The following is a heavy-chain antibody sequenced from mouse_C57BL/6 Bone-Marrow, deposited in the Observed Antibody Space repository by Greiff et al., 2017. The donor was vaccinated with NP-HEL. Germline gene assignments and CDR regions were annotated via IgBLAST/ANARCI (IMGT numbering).Heavy chain of an antibody. CDR2: IRNKANNHAT. J-gene: IGHJ4*01. CDR3: TRPESTMVTTGYYYAMDY. Sequence: EVMLVESGGGLVQPGGSMKLSCAASGFTFSDAWMDWVRQSPEKGLEWVAEIRNKANNHATYYAESVKGRFTISRDDSKSSVYLQMNSLRAEDTGIYYCTRPESTMVTTGYYYAMDYWGQGTSVTVSS. D-gene: IGHD2-2*01. CDR1: GFTFSDAW. V-gene: IGHV6-6*01.